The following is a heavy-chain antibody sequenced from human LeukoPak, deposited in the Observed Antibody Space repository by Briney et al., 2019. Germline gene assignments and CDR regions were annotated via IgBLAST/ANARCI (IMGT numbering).Heavy chain of an antibody. V-gene: IGHV4-31*03. CDR3: ARDVGFCSGGSCYPYNWFDP. Sequence: SETLSLTCTVSGDSITNDIYFWSWIRQPPGKGLEWIGYIYYNGNTYYNPSLKSRVTMSIDTSKHPFSLKLTSMTAADTAVYYCARDVGFCSGGSCYPYNWFDPWGQGTLVTVSS. CDR1: GDSITNDIYF. D-gene: IGHD2-15*01. CDR2: IYYNGNT. J-gene: IGHJ5*02.